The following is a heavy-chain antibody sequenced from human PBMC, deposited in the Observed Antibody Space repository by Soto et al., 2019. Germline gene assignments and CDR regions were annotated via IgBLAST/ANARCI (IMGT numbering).Heavy chain of an antibody. J-gene: IGHJ6*02. CDR2: IHYSGST. CDR3: ARVPDVVVTAIRMDV. D-gene: IGHD2-21*02. Sequence: QVQLQESGPGLVKPSQTLSLTCAVSGGSISSGGYYWSWIRQHPGKGLEWIGYIHYSGSTYYNPSLKSRVTISVDTSKNQFSLKLSSVTAADTAVYYCARVPDVVVTAIRMDVWGQGTTVTVSS. CDR1: GGSISSGGYY. V-gene: IGHV4-31*11.